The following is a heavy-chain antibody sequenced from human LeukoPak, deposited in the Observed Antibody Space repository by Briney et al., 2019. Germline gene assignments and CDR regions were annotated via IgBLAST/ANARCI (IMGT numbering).Heavy chain of an antibody. CDR2: IYPGDSDT. V-gene: IGHV5-51*01. J-gene: IGHJ4*02. D-gene: IGHD5-18*01. CDR3: ARHSHVDTAMVTIY. CDR1: GYSFTSYW. Sequence: PGESLKISCKGSGYSFTSYWIGWVRQMPGKGLEWMGIIYPGDSDTRYSPSFRGQVAISADKSISTAYLQWSSLKASDTAMYYCARHSHVDTAMVTIYWGQGTLVTVSS.